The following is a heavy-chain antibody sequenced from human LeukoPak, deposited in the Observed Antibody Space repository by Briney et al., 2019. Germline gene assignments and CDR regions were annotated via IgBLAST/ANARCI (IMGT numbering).Heavy chain of an antibody. V-gene: IGHV3-53*01. J-gene: IGHJ3*02. CDR2: IYSGGGI. D-gene: IGHD5-18*01. Sequence: GGSLRLSCAASEFIVSSNYMNWVRQAPGKGLEWVSVIYSGGGIYYADSVKGRFTISRDISKDMLYLQMNSLRADDTAVYYWARGHNTATSGTRAFDIWGQGTMVTVSS. CDR3: ARGHNTATSGTRAFDI. CDR1: EFIVSSNY.